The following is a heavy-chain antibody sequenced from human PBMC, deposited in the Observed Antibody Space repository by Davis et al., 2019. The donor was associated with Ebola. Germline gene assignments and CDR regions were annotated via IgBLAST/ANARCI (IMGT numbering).Heavy chain of an antibody. Sequence: PSETLSLTCAISGDSVSGNNGAWNWIRQSPSSGLEWLGRTYYYRSKWYIDYAESVRGRIIINPDTSKNQLSLQLNSVTPEDTAVYYCTRGWLRSKFDYWGRGTLVTVSS. J-gene: IGHJ4*02. D-gene: IGHD5-12*01. CDR3: TRGWLRSKFDY. V-gene: IGHV6-1*01. CDR1: GDSVSGNNGA. CDR2: TYYYRSKWYI.